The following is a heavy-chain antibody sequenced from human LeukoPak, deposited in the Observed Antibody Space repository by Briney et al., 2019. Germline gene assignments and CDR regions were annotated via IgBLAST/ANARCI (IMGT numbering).Heavy chain of an antibody. CDR2: IYYSGST. CDR1: GGSISSGGYY. J-gene: IGHJ4*02. D-gene: IGHD3-9*01. CDR3: ASHDGILTLFDY. V-gene: IGHV4-31*03. Sequence: SETLSLTCTVSGGSISSGGYYWSWFRQHPGQGLEWIGYIYYSGSTYYNPSLKSRVTISVDTSKNQCSLKLSSVTAADTAVYYCASHDGILTLFDYWGQGTLVTVSS.